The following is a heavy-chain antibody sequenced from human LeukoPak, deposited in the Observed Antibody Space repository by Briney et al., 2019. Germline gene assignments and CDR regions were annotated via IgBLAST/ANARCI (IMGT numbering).Heavy chain of an antibody. V-gene: IGHV3-7*01. CDR3: AGAIYSGSFDP. J-gene: IGHJ5*02. CDR1: GFTFSRYW. CDR2: IKQDGSEK. Sequence: GGSLRLSCATSGFTFSRYWMNWVRQAPGXGLEWVANIKQDGSEKYYVDSVKGRCTISRDNARNSLYLQMSSLRVEDTAVYYCAGAIYSGSFDPWGQGILVTVSS. D-gene: IGHD1-26*01.